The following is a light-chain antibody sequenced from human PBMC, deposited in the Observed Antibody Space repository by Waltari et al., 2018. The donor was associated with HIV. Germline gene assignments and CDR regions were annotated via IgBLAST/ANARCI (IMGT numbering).Light chain of an antibody. CDR2: RND. CDR1: SSNIGSNY. V-gene: IGLV1-47*01. J-gene: IGLJ3*02. Sequence: QSVLTQPPSASGTPGKRVSISCSGSSSNIGSNYVYWYQHLPGTAPKLLMYRNDERPSGVPDRFSGSKSGTSASLALSGLRSEDEADYYCAAWDNSLSAWVFGGGTKLTVL. CDR3: AAWDNSLSAWV.